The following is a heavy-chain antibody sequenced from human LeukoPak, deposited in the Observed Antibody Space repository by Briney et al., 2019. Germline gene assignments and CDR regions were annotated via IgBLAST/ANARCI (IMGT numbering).Heavy chain of an antibody. J-gene: IGHJ4*02. V-gene: IGHV3-48*03. CDR1: GFISDDYA. CDR2: ISSSGSTI. D-gene: IGHD3-16*01. Sequence: GGSLRLSCAASGFISDDYAMYWVRQAPGKGLEWVSYISSSGSTIYYADSVKGRFTISRDNAKNSLYLQMNSLRAEDTAVYYCARDLRGVGRLGVYWGQGTLVTVSS. CDR3: ARDLRGVGRLGVY.